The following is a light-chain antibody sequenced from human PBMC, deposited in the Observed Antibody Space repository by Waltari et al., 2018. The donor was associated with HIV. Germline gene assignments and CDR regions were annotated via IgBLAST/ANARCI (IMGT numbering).Light chain of an antibody. CDR2: INT. Sequence: SVLTQPPSASGAPGQRVSISCSGGNSNIGRYAVSWYQQLPGTAPKHLIYINTQRPSGVPDRFSGSKSGTSASLAIGGLQSEDEADYYCAAWDDSLSGSVVFGGGTKLTVL. J-gene: IGLJ2*01. V-gene: IGLV1-44*01. CDR3: AAWDDSLSGSVV. CDR1: NSNIGRYA.